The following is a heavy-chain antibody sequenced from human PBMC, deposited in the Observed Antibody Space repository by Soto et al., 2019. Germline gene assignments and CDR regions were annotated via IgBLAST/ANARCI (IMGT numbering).Heavy chain of an antibody. J-gene: IGHJ4*02. Sequence: QITLKESGPTLVKPTQTLTLTCTFSGFSLSSTRVAVGWIRQPPGKALEWLALIYWDDDKRYSPFLKSRLTIXNXTPXNPVVLTMTNMAPVDTATYYCAHSVVAGLGYYFDYWGQGTLVTVSS. D-gene: IGHD6-19*01. CDR2: IYWDDDK. CDR3: AHSVVAGLGYYFDY. CDR1: GFSLSSTRVA. V-gene: IGHV2-5*02.